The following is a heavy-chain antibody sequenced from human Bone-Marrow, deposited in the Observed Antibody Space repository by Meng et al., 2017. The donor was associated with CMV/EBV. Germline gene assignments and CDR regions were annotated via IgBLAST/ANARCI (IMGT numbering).Heavy chain of an antibody. Sequence: SETLSLTCTVPGGSISSGGYYWSWIRQHPGKGLEWIGYIYYSGSTYYNPSLKSRVTISVDTSKNQFSLKLSSVTAADTAVYYCARNGGNCTNGVCSRIVDYWGQGTLVTVSS. CDR2: IYYSGST. CDR1: GGSISSGGYY. J-gene: IGHJ4*02. V-gene: IGHV4-31*03. D-gene: IGHD2-8*01. CDR3: ARNGGNCTNGVCSRIVDY.